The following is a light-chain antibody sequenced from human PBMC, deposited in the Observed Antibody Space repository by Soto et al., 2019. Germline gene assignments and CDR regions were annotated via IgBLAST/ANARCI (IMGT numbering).Light chain of an antibody. V-gene: IGKV1-5*03. CDR2: RAS. Sequence: DIQMTQSPSTLSASVGDRVTITCRARQRVNTWLAWYQQKPGKAPNLLISRASSLETGVSSRFSGSGSGTEFTLTISSLQPDDFETFYCQQYNTFPLTFGGGTKVEIE. CDR1: QRVNTW. CDR3: QQYNTFPLT. J-gene: IGKJ4*01.